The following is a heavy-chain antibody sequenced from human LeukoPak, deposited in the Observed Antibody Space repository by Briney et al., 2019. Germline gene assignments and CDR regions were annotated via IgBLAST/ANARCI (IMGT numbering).Heavy chain of an antibody. V-gene: IGHV4-39*01. CDR3: ARGAASGNFDY. Sequence: SETLSLACTVSGGSISISSYYWGWIRQPPGKGLEWIGSIHYSGSTYCNPSLKSRVTTSVDTSKNEFSLKLSSVTAADTAVYYCARGAASGNFDYWGQGTLVTVSS. CDR1: GGSISISSYY. J-gene: IGHJ4*02. D-gene: IGHD1-26*01. CDR2: IHYSGST.